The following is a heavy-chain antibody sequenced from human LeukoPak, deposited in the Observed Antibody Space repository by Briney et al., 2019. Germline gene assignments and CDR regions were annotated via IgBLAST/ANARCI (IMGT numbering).Heavy chain of an antibody. CDR2: IYPADSDT. V-gene: IGHV5-51*01. CDR3: ARGLTGDHFDY. CDR1: GYSYTNYW. Sequence: GESLKTSCKGSGYSYTNYWIGWVRQMPGKGLEWMGIIYPADSDTRYSPSFQGQVTISADKSISTAYLQWSSLKASDTAMYYCARGLTGDHFDYWGQGTLVTVSS. J-gene: IGHJ4*02. D-gene: IGHD7-27*01.